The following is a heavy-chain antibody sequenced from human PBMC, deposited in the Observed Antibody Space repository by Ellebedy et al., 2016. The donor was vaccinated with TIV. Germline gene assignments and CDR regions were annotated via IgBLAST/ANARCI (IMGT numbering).Heavy chain of an antibody. J-gene: IGHJ4*02. Sequence: SETLSLTXTVSGDSIISGTYYWVWIRQPPGKGLEWIGSSSYRGATYYNPSLKGQVSISVDTSKSQFSLKVNSVTAADTAMYYCARCHSRQFVSGELDYWGQGTLVTVSS. CDR3: ARCHSRQFVSGELDY. CDR1: GDSIISGTYY. CDR2: SSYRGAT. D-gene: IGHD4-17*01. V-gene: IGHV4-39*01.